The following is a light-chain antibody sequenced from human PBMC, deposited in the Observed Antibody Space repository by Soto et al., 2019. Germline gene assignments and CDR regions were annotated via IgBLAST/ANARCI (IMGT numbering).Light chain of an antibody. CDR1: QDISTH. CDR2: AAS. Sequence: IQLTQSPSSLSASVGDRVTISCRAGQDISTHLAWFAQKPGRAPQLLIYAASTLHSGVPSRFSGSGSGTDFTLTISSLQPEDFATYYCQHLNTYPITFGPGTRLEIK. V-gene: IGKV1-9*01. J-gene: IGKJ5*01. CDR3: QHLNTYPIT.